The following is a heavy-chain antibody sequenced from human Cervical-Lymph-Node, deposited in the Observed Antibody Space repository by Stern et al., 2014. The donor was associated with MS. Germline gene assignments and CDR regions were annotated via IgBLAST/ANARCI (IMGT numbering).Heavy chain of an antibody. CDR3: AIEMAARRLDP. CDR2: IHTVGTT. D-gene: IGHD6-6*01. J-gene: IGHJ5*02. CDR1: GVAVSASY. V-gene: IGHV3-66*01. Sequence: EVQLVESGGGLVQPGESMRLPWAASGVAVSASYVNWVRQAPGKGLEWVSMIHTVGTTYYADSVRGRFTISRDRSENTVYLQMNSLTIEDTATYYCAIEMAARRLDPWGQGTLVTVSS.